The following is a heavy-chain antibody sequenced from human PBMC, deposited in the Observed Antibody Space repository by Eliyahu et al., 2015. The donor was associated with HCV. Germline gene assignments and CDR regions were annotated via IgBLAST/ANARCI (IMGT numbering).Heavy chain of an antibody. D-gene: IGHD4-11*01. Sequence: QLQLQESGPGLVKPSETLSLTCTVSDGSISSSSYYWVWIRQPPGKGLEWIGSIYYRGSTYYNPSLKNRVTISVDTSKNQFSLKLTSVTASDTAVYYCAKHAFFYSNFFDYWGQGALVTVSS. CDR1: DGSISSSSYY. CDR3: AKHAFFYSNFFDY. CDR2: IYYRGST. V-gene: IGHV4-39*01. J-gene: IGHJ4*02.